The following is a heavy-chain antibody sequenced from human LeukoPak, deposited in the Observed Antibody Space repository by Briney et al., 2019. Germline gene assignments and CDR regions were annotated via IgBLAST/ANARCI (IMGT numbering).Heavy chain of an antibody. CDR3: ARDGELELRSDAFDI. CDR1: GFTFSDYY. V-gene: IGHV3-11*04. CDR2: ISSSGSTI. J-gene: IGHJ3*02. D-gene: IGHD1-7*01. Sequence: GGSLRLSCAASGFTFSDYYMSWIRQAPGKRLEWVSYISSSGSTIYYADSVKGRFTISRDNAKNSLYLQMNSLRAEDTAVYYCARDGELELRSDAFDIWGQGTMVTASS.